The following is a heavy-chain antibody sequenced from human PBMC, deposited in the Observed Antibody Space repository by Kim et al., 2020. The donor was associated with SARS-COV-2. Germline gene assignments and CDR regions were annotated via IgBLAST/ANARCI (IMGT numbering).Heavy chain of an antibody. CDR3: ATDGRVYRIAAAGSGYFQH. Sequence: GGSLRLSCAASGFTFSSSAMHWVRQAPGKGLEWVAVMPYDGSNKYYADSVKGRFTISRDSSKNTLYLQMNSLRSEDTAVYYCATDGRVYRIAAAGSGYFQHWGQGTLIIVSS. CDR1: GFTFSSSA. J-gene: IGHJ1*01. V-gene: IGHV3-30*04. CDR2: MPYDGSNK. D-gene: IGHD6-13*01.